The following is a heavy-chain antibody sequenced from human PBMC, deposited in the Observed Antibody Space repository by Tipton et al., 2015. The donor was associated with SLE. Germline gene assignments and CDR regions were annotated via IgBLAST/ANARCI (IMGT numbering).Heavy chain of an antibody. CDR3: ATSIMRLQESSSDY. V-gene: IGHV4-38-2*02. Sequence: TLSLTCTVSGYSISSGYYWNWIRQPPGKGLEWIGNIYHTGSTNYNPSLESRVSISLDTSKNQFSLKLSSVTASDAAVYYCATSIMRLQESSSDYWGQGTLVTVSS. J-gene: IGHJ4*02. CDR2: IYHTGST. D-gene: IGHD5-24*01. CDR1: GYSISSGYY.